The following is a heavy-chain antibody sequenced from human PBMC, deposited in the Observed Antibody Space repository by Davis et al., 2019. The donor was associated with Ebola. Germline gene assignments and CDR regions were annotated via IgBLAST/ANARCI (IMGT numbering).Heavy chain of an antibody. CDR1: GSSFTNYW. J-gene: IGHJ4*02. D-gene: IGHD6-19*01. CDR2: IYPGDSDT. Sequence: GESLKTSCKGSGSSFTNYWIAWVRQMPGKGLEWMGIIYPGDSDTRYSPSFQGQVTISADKSISTAYLQWSSLKASDTAMYYCARHSSGWYDPHLDYWGQGTLVTVSS. V-gene: IGHV5-51*01. CDR3: ARHSSGWYDPHLDY.